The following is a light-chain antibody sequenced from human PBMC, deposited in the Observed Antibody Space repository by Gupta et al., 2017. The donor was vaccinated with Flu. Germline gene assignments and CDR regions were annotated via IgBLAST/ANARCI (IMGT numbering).Light chain of an antibody. V-gene: IGKV2-28*01. CDR1: QSLLHSNGYNY. CDR3: MQTLQSPVA. CDR2: LAS. Sequence: TSCRSSQSLLHSNGYNYLDWYVQKPGQSPQLLIYLASNRASGVPDRFIARGSGTDFTLTSRRAEAEDVGVYYCMQTLQSPVAFGQGTKVEIK. J-gene: IGKJ1*01.